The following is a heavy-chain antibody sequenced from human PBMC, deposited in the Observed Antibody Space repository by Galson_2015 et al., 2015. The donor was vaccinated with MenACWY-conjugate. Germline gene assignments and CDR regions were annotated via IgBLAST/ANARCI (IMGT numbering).Heavy chain of an antibody. CDR1: GFTFSNSA. D-gene: IGHD2-2*01. CDR3: AKAYIVVIPDAAYDC. J-gene: IGHJ4*02. Sequence: SLRLSCAASGFTFSNSAMSWVRQAPGKGLEWVSGISGSGRNTYYADSVKGRFTISRDNSKSTLYLQMNSLRAEDTAIYYCAKAYIVVIPDAAYDCWGQGTLVTVSS. V-gene: IGHV3-23*01. CDR2: ISGSGRNT.